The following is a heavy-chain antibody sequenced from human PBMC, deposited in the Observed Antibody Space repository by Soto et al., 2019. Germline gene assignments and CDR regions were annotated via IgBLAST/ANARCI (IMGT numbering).Heavy chain of an antibody. V-gene: IGHV4-39*01. J-gene: IGHJ4*02. CDR3: ARRGPSSSRYFDY. Sequence: QLQLQESGPGLVKPSETLSLTCTVSGGSISSSSYYWGWIRQPPGKGLEWIGSIYYSGSTYYNPSLKSRVTISVDTSKNQFSLKLSSVTAADTAVYYCARRGPSSSRYFDYWGQGTLVTVSS. CDR2: IYYSGST. D-gene: IGHD6-6*01. CDR1: GGSISSSSYY.